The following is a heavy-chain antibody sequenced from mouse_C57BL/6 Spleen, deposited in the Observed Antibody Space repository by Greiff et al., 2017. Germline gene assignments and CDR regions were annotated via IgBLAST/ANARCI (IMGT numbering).Heavy chain of an antibody. J-gene: IGHJ2*01. D-gene: IGHD2-3*01. V-gene: IGHV1-76*01. CDR1: GYTFTDYY. Sequence: VQVVEPGAELVRPGASVKLSCKASGYTFTDYYINWVKQRPGQGLEWIARIYPGSGNTYYNEKFKGKATLTAEKSSSTAYMQLSSLTSEDSAVYFCAGGWLLRNWGQGTTLTVSA. CDR2: IYPGSGNT. CDR3: AGGWLLRN.